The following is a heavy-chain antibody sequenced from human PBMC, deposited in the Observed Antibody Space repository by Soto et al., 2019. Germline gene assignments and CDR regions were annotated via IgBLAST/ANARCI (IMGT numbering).Heavy chain of an antibody. J-gene: IGHJ6*02. D-gene: IGHD1-26*01. Sequence: QVQLQESGPGLVKPSQTLSLTCSVSGGSFSSDSFIWSWVRQFPGKGLEWIGYINYSGTTYYNPSLRSRITMSVDTSKTQFSLNLSSVTAADTAVYYCARDHKWDAMDVWGQGTTVTVSS. CDR2: INYSGTT. CDR1: GGSFSSDSFI. CDR3: ARDHKWDAMDV. V-gene: IGHV4-31*03.